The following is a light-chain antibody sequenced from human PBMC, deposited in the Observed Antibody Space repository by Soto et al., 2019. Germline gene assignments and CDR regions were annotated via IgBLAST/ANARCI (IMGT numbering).Light chain of an antibody. CDR1: QSVSSSF. V-gene: IGKV3-20*01. CDR2: GAS. CDR3: QQYGSSPRT. Sequence: EIVLTQSTGTLSLSPGERATLSCRASQSVSSSFLAWYQQKPGQAPRLLLYGASSRAPGIPDRFSGSGSGTDFTLTISRLEPEDFAVYYCQQYGSSPRTFGEGTKVEIK. J-gene: IGKJ1*01.